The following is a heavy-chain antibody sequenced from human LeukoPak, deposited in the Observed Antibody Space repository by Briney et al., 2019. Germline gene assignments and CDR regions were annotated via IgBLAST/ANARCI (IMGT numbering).Heavy chain of an antibody. CDR2: ISAYNGNT. CDR3: ARSNRASSSWTDFDY. J-gene: IGHJ4*02. CDR1: GYTFTSYG. V-gene: IGHV1-18*01. D-gene: IGHD6-13*01. Sequence: EASVKVSCKASGYTFTSYGISWVRQAPGQGLEWMGWISAYNGNTNYAQKLQGRVTMTTDTSTSTAYMELRSLRSDDTAVYYCARSNRASSSWTDFDYWGQGTLVTVSS.